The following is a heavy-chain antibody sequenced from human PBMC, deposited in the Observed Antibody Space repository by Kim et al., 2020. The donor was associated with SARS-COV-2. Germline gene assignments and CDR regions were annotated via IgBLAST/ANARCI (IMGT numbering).Heavy chain of an antibody. J-gene: IGHJ4*02. D-gene: IGHD6-13*01. CDR3: ARVTSGSSWYFDY. Sequence: AQKFQGRVTITADKSTSTAYMELSSLRSEDTAVYYCARVTSGSSWYFDYWGQGTLVTVSS. V-gene: IGHV1-69*04.